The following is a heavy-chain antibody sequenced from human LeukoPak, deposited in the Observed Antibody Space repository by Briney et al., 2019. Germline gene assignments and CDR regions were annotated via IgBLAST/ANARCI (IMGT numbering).Heavy chain of an antibody. V-gene: IGHV4-39*07. Sequence: PSETLSLTCTVSGGSISSGSYYWVWIRQPPGKGLEWIGSIYYSGSTYYNPSLKSRVTISVDTSKNQFSLKLISVTAADTAVYYCASTYCSGGSCYYYYYMDVXXXGTXVTVXS. CDR3: ASTYCSGGSCYYYYYMDV. CDR1: GGSISSGSYY. CDR2: IYYSGST. J-gene: IGHJ6*03. D-gene: IGHD2-15*01.